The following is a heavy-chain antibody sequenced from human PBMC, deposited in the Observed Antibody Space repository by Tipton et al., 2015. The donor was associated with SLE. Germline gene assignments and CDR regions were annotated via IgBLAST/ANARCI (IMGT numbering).Heavy chain of an antibody. J-gene: IGHJ6*02. V-gene: IGHV4-59*11. CDR1: GGSIRSHY. D-gene: IGHD2-21*01. CDR2: ISYSGTT. CDR3: ARERWCAHYSFGKAV. Sequence: TLSLTCSVSGGSIRSHYWSWIRQPPGKGLDWIGYISYSGTTNYNPSLKSRVTISEDTSKNQFSLNLTSVTAAGTAIYYCARERWCAHYSFGKAVWCQGSAAAVSS.